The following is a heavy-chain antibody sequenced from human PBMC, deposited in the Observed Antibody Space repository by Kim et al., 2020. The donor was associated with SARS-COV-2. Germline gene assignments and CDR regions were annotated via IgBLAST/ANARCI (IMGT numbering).Heavy chain of an antibody. CDR2: INHSGST. D-gene: IGHD4-17*01. V-gene: IGHV4-34*01. J-gene: IGHJ4*02. CDR1: GGSFSGYY. CDR3: ASVAKIGPPRGGFYGDYDY. Sequence: SETLSLTCAVYGGSFSGYYWSWIRQPPGKGLEWIGEINHSGSTNYNPSLKSRVTISVDTSKNQFSLKLSSVTAADTAVYYCASVAKIGPPRGGFYGDYDYWGQGTLVTVSS.